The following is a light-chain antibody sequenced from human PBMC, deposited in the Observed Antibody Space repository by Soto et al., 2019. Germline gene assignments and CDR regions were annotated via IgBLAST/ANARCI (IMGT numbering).Light chain of an antibody. CDR3: SAYTSTNSWV. V-gene: IGLV2-14*01. CDR1: SSDVGGYNY. CDR2: DVS. J-gene: IGLJ3*02. Sequence: QSVLTQSASVSGSPGQSITISCTGTSSDVGGYNYVSWYQQHPGKAPKLIIYDVSNRPSGVSTRFSGSKSGNTASLTISWLQAEDEAEYSCSAYTSTNSWVFGGGTKLTVL.